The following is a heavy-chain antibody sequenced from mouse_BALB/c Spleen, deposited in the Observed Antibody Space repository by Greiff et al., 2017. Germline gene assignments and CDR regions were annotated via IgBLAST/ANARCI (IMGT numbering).Heavy chain of an antibody. D-gene: IGHD2-4*01. CDR3: AGGAYDYDVGLAYAMDY. J-gene: IGHJ4*01. CDR1: GYTFSSYW. V-gene: IGHV1-9*01. Sequence: QVQLKQSGAELMKPGASVKISCKATGYTFSSYWIEWVKQRPGHGLEWIGEILPGSGSTNYNEKFKGKATFTADTSSNTAYMQLSSLTSEDSAVCYCAGGAYDYDVGLAYAMDYWGQGTSVTVSS. CDR2: ILPGSGST.